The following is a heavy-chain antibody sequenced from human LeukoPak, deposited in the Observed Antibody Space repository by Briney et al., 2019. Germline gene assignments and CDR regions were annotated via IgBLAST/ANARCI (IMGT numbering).Heavy chain of an antibody. J-gene: IGHJ3*02. CDR3: ARDVELYGDFDAFDI. CDR1: GFTFSSYD. Sequence: GGSLRLSCAASGFTFSSYDMHWVRQAPGKGLEWVAVISYDGSNKYYADSVKGRFTISRDNAKNSLYLQMNSLRAEDTALYHCARDVELYGDFDAFDIWGQGTMVTVSS. D-gene: IGHD4-17*01. CDR2: ISYDGSNK. V-gene: IGHV3-30*03.